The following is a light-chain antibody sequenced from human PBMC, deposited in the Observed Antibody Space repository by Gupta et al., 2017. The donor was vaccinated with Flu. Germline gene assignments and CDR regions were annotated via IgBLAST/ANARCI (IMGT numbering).Light chain of an antibody. V-gene: IGKV3-15*01. J-gene: IGKJ2*01. CDR1: Y. Sequence: YLGWYQRKPGQPPRLLIYGASNRAAGVPARFSGSGSGTDFTLTISSRQSEDSAVYDYQHYRHWPLFGQGTKVEIK. CDR2: GAS. CDR3: QHYRHWPL.